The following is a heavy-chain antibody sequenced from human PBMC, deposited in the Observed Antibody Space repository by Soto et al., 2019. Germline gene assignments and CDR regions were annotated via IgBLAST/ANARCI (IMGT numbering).Heavy chain of an antibody. CDR3: ARLANIFDFDN. D-gene: IGHD2-21*01. V-gene: IGHV4-39*01. Sequence: PSETLSLTCTVSGGSISSSSYYWGWIRQPPGKGLEWIGSIYYSGSTYYNPSLKSRVTISVDTSKNQFSLKLSSVTAADTAVYYCARLANIFDFDNWGHGTLVTVSS. J-gene: IGHJ4*01. CDR2: IYYSGST. CDR1: GGSISSSSYY.